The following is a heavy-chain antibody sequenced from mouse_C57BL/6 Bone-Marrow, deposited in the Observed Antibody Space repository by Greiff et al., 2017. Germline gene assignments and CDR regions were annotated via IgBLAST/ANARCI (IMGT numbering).Heavy chain of an antibody. J-gene: IGHJ1*03. Sequence: VQVVESGAELARPGASVKLSCKASGYTFTSYGISWVKQRTGQGLEWIGEIYPRSGNTYYNEKFKGKATLTADKSSSTAYMELRSLTSEDSAVYFCARSGGYYWYFDVWGTGTTVTVSS. CDR1: GYTFTSYG. D-gene: IGHD1-1*02. V-gene: IGHV1-81*01. CDR2: IYPRSGNT. CDR3: ARSGGYYWYFDV.